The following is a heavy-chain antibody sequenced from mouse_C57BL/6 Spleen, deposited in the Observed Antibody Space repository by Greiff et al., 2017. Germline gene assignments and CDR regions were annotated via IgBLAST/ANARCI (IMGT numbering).Heavy chain of an antibody. V-gene: IGHV1-55*01. CDR1: GYTFTSYW. D-gene: IGHD1-1*01. CDR2: IYPGSGST. CDR3: ASLTTGGAPYAMDY. Sequence: QVQLKESGAELVKPGASVKMSCKASGYTFTSYWIPWVKQRPGQGLAWIGDIYPGSGSTNYNEKFKSKAILTVDTSSSTAYMPLSSLTSEDSAVYYCASLTTGGAPYAMDYWGQGTSVTVSS. J-gene: IGHJ4*01.